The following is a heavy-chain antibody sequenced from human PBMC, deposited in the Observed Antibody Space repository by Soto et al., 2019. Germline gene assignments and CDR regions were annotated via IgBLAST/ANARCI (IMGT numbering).Heavy chain of an antibody. CDR3: AKDEGGLELTYYFDY. D-gene: IGHD1-7*01. CDR2: ISYDGSNK. V-gene: IGHV3-30*18. Sequence: QVQLVESGGGVVQPGRSLRLSCAASGFTFSSYGMHWVRQDPGKGLEWVAVISYDGSNKYYADSVNGRFTISRDNSKNTLYLQMNSLRAEDTAVYYCAKDEGGLELTYYFDYWGQGTLVTVSS. CDR1: GFTFSSYG. J-gene: IGHJ4*02.